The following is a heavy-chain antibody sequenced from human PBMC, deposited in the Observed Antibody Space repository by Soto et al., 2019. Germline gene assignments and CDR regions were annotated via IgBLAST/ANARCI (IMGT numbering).Heavy chain of an antibody. CDR1: GFTFSSYG. D-gene: IGHD3-22*01. CDR2: IWYDGSNK. V-gene: IGHV3-33*01. Sequence: GGSLRLSCAASGFTFSSYGMHWVRQAPGKGLEWVAVIWYDGSNKYYADSVKGRFTISRDNSKNTLYLQMNSLRAEDTAVYYCARDRSAYYYDSSGSDYFDYWGQGTLVTVSS. CDR3: ARDRSAYYYDSSGSDYFDY. J-gene: IGHJ4*02.